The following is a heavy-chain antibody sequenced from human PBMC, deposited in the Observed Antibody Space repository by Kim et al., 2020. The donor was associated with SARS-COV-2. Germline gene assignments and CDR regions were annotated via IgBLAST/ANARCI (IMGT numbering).Heavy chain of an antibody. CDR3: AKVRRITMVRGVIPRTFDY. D-gene: IGHD3-10*01. Sequence: GGSLRLSCAASGFTFSSYAMSWVRQAPGKGLEWVSAISGSGGSTYYADSVKGRFTISRDNSKNTLYLQMNSLRAEDTAVYYCAKVRRITMVRGVIPRTFDYWGQGTLVTVSS. CDR1: GFTFSSYA. CDR2: ISGSGGST. V-gene: IGHV3-23*01. J-gene: IGHJ4*02.